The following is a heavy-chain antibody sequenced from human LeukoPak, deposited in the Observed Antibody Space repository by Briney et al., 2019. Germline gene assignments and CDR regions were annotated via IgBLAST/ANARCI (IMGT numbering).Heavy chain of an antibody. J-gene: IGHJ4*02. CDR1: GFTFSSYA. D-gene: IGHD3-22*01. V-gene: IGHV3-23*01. Sequence: GGSLRLSCAASGFTFSSYAMSWVRQAPGKGLEWVSAISRSGGSTYYADSVKGRFTISRDNSKNTLYLQMNSLRAEDTAVYCCAKDRQRHYYDSSGYYFDYWGQGTLVTVSS. CDR3: AKDRQRHYYDSSGYYFDY. CDR2: ISRSGGST.